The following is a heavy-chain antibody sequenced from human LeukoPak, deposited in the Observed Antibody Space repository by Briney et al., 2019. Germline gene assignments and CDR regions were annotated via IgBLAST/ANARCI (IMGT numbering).Heavy chain of an antibody. CDR3: ASLVRGVIRTDYYYYYYMDV. V-gene: IGHV4-59*12. Sequence: PSETLSLTCTVSGGSISSYYWSWIRQPPGKGLEWIGYIYYSGSTNYNPSLKSRVTISVDTSKNQFSLKLSSVTPADTAVYYCASLVRGVIRTDYYYYYYMDVWGKGTTVTISS. CDR2: IYYSGST. J-gene: IGHJ6*03. CDR1: GGSISSYY. D-gene: IGHD3-10*01.